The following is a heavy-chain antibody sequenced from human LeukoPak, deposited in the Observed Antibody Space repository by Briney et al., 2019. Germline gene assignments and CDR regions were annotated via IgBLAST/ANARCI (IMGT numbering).Heavy chain of an antibody. Sequence: RASVKVSCKASGYTFTGYYMHWVRQAPGQGLEWMGWINANSGGTKYAQKFQGRVTMTRDTSISTAYMELSSLRSDDTAVYYCARGRLGTWFGELKAWGQGTLVTVSS. J-gene: IGHJ5*02. V-gene: IGHV1-2*02. D-gene: IGHD3-10*01. CDR1: GYTFTGYY. CDR2: INANSGGT. CDR3: ARGRLGTWFGELKA.